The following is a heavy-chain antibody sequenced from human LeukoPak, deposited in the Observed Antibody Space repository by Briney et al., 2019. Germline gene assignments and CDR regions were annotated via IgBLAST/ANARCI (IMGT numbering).Heavy chain of an antibody. D-gene: IGHD2-21*01. CDR2: ISAYNGNT. CDR3: ASFKGGDYRVPSAFDI. CDR1: GYTFTSYG. V-gene: IGHV1-18*01. Sequence: ASVKVSCKASGYTFTSYGISWVRQAPGQGLEWMGWISAYNGNTNYAQKLQGRVTMTTDTSTSTAYMELRSLRSDDTAVYYCASFKGGDYRVPSAFDIWGQGTMATVSS. J-gene: IGHJ3*02.